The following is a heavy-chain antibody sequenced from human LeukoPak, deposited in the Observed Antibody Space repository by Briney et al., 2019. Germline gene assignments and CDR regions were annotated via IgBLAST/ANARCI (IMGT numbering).Heavy chain of an antibody. D-gene: IGHD3-16*01. CDR2: IIPILGIA. V-gene: IGHV1-69*04. CDR3: ARAHYGEYYFDY. Sequence: SVKVSCKASGGTFSSYAISWVRQAPGQGLEWMGRIIPILGIANYAQKFQGRVTITADKSTSTAYMELSSLRSEDTAVYYCARAHYGEYYFDYWGQGTLVTVPS. J-gene: IGHJ4*02. CDR1: GGTFSSYA.